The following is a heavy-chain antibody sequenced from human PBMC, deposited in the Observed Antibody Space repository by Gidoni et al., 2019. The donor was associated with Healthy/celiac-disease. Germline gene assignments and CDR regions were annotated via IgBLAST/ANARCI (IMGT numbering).Heavy chain of an antibody. CDR3: TTDPGGTYYAMGP. D-gene: IGHD1-26*01. J-gene: IGHJ3*01. CDR1: GFTFSNAW. CDR2: IKSKTDGGTT. Sequence: EVQLVESGGGLVKPGGSLRLSCAASGFTFSNAWMSWVRQAPGKGLEWVGRIKSKTDGGTTDYAAPVKGRFTISRDDSKNTLYLQMNSLKTEDTAVYYCTTDPGGTYYAMGPWGQGTMVTVSS. V-gene: IGHV3-15*01.